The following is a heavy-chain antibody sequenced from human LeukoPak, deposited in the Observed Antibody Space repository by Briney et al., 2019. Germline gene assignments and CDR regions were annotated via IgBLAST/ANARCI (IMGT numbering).Heavy chain of an antibody. CDR3: ASWWGYDSRGYEY. CDR2: IFHSGNS. CDR1: GYSMSSGYY. J-gene: IGHJ4*02. D-gene: IGHD3-22*01. Sequence: PSETLSLTCTVSGYSMSSGYYWGWIRQPPGKGLQWIGSIFHSGNSYYNPSLKSRVTISVDTSKNQFSLKLSSVTAADTAVYYCASWWGYDSRGYEYWGQGTLVTASS. V-gene: IGHV4-38-2*02.